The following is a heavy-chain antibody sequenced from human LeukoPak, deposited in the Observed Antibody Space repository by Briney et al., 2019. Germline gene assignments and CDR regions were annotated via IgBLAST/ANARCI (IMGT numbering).Heavy chain of an antibody. Sequence: SETLSLTCTVSGGSISSYYWSWIRQPPGKGLEWIGYIYTSGSTNYNPSLKSRVTISVDTSKNQFSLKLSSVTAADTAVYYCARLAKDIVVVPAAQANYYYYYNMDVWGKGTTVTVSS. CDR3: ARLAKDIVVVPAAQANYYYYYNMDV. CDR2: IYTSGST. V-gene: IGHV4-4*09. D-gene: IGHD2-2*01. J-gene: IGHJ6*03. CDR1: GGSISSYY.